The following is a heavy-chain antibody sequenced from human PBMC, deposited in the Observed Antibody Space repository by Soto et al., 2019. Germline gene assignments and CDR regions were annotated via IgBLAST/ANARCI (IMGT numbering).Heavy chain of an antibody. Sequence: ASVKVSCKASGGTFSSYAISWVRQAPGQGLEWMGGIIPIFGTANYAQKFQGRVTITADESTSTAYMELSSLRSEDTAVYYCASPKIAFYNWFDPWGQGTLVTSPQ. CDR1: GGTFSSYA. CDR3: ASPKIAFYNWFDP. CDR2: IIPIFGTA. J-gene: IGHJ5*02. D-gene: IGHD3-3*02. V-gene: IGHV1-69*01.